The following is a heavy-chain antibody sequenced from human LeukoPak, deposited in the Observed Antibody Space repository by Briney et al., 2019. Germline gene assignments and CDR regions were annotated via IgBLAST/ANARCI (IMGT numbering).Heavy chain of an antibody. CDR3: ARSDADYIQYFDY. Sequence: SETLSLTCTVSGGSISSYYWSWIRQPPGKGLEWIGYIYYSGSTNYNPSLKSRVTISVDTSKNQFSLKLSSVTAADTAVYYCARSDADYIQYFDYWGQGTLVTVSS. J-gene: IGHJ4*02. V-gene: IGHV4-59*01. CDR1: GGSISSYY. D-gene: IGHD4-17*01. CDR2: IYYSGST.